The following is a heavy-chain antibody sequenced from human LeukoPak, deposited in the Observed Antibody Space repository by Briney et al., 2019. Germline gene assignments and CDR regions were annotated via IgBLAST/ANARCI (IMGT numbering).Heavy chain of an antibody. CDR3: ARDGFRYTSSSGRYYYYGVDV. Sequence: GGSLRLSCAASGFTFSTYEMNWVRQAPGKGLEWVSYISGSGSTIYYADSVMGRFTISRDNAKNSLYLQMNGLRAEDTAVYYCARDGFRYTSSSGRYYYYGVDVWGQGTTVTVSS. D-gene: IGHD6-6*01. CDR2: ISGSGSTI. V-gene: IGHV3-48*03. J-gene: IGHJ6*02. CDR1: GFTFSTYE.